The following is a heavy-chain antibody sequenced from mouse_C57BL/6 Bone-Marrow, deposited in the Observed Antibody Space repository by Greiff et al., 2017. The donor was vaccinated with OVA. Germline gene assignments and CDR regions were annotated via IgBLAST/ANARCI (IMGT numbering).Heavy chain of an antibody. CDR3: AMGDYLAWFAY. Sequence: QVQLQQPGAELVKPGASVKVSCKASGYTFTSYWMHWVKQRPGQGLEWIGRIHPSDSDTNYNLKFKGKATLTVDKSSSTAYMQLSSLTSEDSAVYYWAMGDYLAWFAYWGQGTLVTVSA. CDR1: GYTFTSYW. J-gene: IGHJ3*01. CDR2: IHPSDSDT. D-gene: IGHD2-4*01. V-gene: IGHV1-74*01.